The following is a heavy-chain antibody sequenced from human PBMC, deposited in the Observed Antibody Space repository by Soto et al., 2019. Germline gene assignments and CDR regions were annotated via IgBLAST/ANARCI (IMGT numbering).Heavy chain of an antibody. Sequence: QVQLQESGPGPVKPSQTLSLTCTVSGGSISSGGYYWSWIRQHPGKGLEWIGYIYYSGSTYYNPSLKSRVIISVDTSKNQFSLKLSSVTAADTAVYYCARDPSGSGSYFDYWGQGTLVTVSS. CDR3: ARDPSGSGSYFDY. V-gene: IGHV4-31*03. J-gene: IGHJ4*02. CDR1: GGSISSGGYY. D-gene: IGHD3-10*01. CDR2: IYYSGST.